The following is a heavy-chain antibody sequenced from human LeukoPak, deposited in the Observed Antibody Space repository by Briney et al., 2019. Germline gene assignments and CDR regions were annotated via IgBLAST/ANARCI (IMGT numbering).Heavy chain of an antibody. CDR3: ARYSGTYTVY. CDR1: RFTSSSHK. J-gene: IGHJ4*02. D-gene: IGHD1-26*01. Sequence: GGSLRLSCADSRFTSSSHKMNWVLQAPGKGLEWVSSITSGSYIFYADSVRGRFTISRDNAKNSLYLQMNSLRDEDTAVYYCARYSGTYTVYWGQGTLVTVSS. CDR2: ITSGSYI. V-gene: IGHV3-21*01.